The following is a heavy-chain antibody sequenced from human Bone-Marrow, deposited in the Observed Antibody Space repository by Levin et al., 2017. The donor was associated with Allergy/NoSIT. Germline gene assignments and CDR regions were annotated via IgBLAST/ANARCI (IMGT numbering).Heavy chain of an antibody. V-gene: IGHV3-30*04. Sequence: PGGSLRLSCAASGFTFNRFILYWVRQSPGKGLEWVALISYDGSTEYHAESVKGRFTISRDNFNNTLFLQMNSLRSEDTAVYYCARGSWFGEFPYYYYYGMDVCGQGTTVTVSS. J-gene: IGHJ6*02. CDR2: ISYDGSTE. D-gene: IGHD3-10*01. CDR3: ARGSWFGEFPYYYYYGMDV. CDR1: GFTFNRFI.